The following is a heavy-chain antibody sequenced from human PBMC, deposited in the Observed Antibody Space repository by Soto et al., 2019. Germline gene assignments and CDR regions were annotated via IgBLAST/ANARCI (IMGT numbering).Heavy chain of an antibody. J-gene: IGHJ6*02. CDR2: IDWADDK. CDR3: VGLNGDSTPGWEHYENGMAV. V-gene: IGHV2-70*01. CDR1: GFSLRTIGMC. Sequence: SGPTLVNPTHTLTLTCTFSGFSLRTIGMCVSWIRQPPGNSLEWLSLIDWADDKYYSTSLNTRLTISKATTQNQVLHTMNNMESVKKANYSCVGLNGDSTPGWEHYENGMAVWGHGNPAAVSS. D-gene: IGHD1-26*01.